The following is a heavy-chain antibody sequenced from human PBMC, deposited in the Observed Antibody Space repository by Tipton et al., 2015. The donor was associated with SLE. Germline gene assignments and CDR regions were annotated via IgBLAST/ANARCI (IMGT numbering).Heavy chain of an antibody. CDR1: GDSISSHY. CDR3: ARRIPHHYYFDL. CDR2: IFYTGST. Sequence: TLSLTCSVSGDSISSHYWTWIRQPPGKGLEWIGAIFYTGSTHYNPSLTSRATISLDTSKSHFSLRLTSVTAADTAVYFCARRIPHHYYFDLWGRGTLVTVSS. V-gene: IGHV4-59*11. J-gene: IGHJ2*01. D-gene: IGHD1-26*01.